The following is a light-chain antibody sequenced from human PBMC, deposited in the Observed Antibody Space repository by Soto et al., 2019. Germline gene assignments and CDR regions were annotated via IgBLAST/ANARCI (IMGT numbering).Light chain of an antibody. CDR1: QSVSSSY. CDR3: QQYNNWLT. CDR2: GAS. J-gene: IGKJ1*01. Sequence: EIVWTQSPCTLSLSPGERSTLSCMASQSVSSSYLAWCQQKPGQAPRLLIYGASTRATGIPARFSGSGSGTEFTLTISSLQSEDFAVYYCQQYNNWLTFGQGTKVDIK. V-gene: IGKV3-15*01.